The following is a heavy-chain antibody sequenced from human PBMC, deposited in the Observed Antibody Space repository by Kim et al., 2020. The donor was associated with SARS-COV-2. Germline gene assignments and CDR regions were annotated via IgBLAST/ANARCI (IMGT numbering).Heavy chain of an antibody. Sequence: SETLSLTCTVSGGSISSSSYYWSWIRPPPGQGREWIVSIYYSGSTYSTPSLKSRVTISADTSKNQFSLKRSSVTAAATAVYYCARDYGDYAVPLFDPWGQGTLLTVSS. CDR3: ARDYGDYAVPLFDP. CDR1: GGSISSSSYY. J-gene: IGHJ5*02. CDR2: IYYSGST. D-gene: IGHD4-17*01. V-gene: IGHV4-39*07.